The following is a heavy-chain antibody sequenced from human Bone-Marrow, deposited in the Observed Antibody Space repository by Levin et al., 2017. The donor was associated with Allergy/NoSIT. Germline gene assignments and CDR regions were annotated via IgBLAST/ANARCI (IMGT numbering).Heavy chain of an antibody. J-gene: IGHJ3*02. CDR1: GFTFSNAW. CDR2: IKTKTNGGTT. V-gene: IGHV3-15*01. Sequence: GESLKISCAASGFTFSNAWMTWVRQAPGKGLEWVGRIKTKTNGGTTDYAAPVKGRFTISRDDSRNTLYLQMNSLKTEDTAVYYCATGNCSGGSCHAFDIWGQGTMVTVSS. CDR3: ATGNCSGGSCHAFDI. D-gene: IGHD2-15*01.